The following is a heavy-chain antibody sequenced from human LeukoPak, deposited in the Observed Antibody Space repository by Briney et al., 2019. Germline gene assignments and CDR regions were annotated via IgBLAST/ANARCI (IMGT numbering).Heavy chain of an antibody. V-gene: IGHV1-46*01. CDR1: GYTFTSYY. D-gene: IGHD6-13*01. Sequence: GASVKVSCKASGYTFTSYYMHWVRQAPGQGLEWMGIINPSGGSTSYAQKFQGRVTMTTDTSTSTAYMELRSLRSDDTAVYYCARDPDLVRRYGMDVWGQGTTVTVSS. CDR3: ARDPDLVRRYGMDV. J-gene: IGHJ6*02. CDR2: INPSGGST.